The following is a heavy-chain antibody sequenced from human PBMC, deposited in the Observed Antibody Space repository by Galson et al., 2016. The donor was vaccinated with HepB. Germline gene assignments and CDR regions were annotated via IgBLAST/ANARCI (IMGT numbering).Heavy chain of an antibody. CDR1: GFTFHDYT. V-gene: IGHV3-9*01. CDR3: AKDFFTAGTPIFDY. CDR2: ISWNGGGI. J-gene: IGHJ4*02. D-gene: IGHD6-19*01. Sequence: SLRLSCAASGFTFHDYTMHWVRQAPGKGLEWVSSISWNGGGIYYADSVKGRFTISRDNAQNSLYLQMNSLRDEDTALYYCAKDFFTAGTPIFDYWGQGNLVTVAS.